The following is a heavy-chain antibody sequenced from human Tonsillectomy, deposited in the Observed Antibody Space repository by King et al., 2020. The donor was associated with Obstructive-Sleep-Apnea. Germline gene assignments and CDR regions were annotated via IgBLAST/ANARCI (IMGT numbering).Heavy chain of an antibody. CDR2: IHYSGSS. Sequence: VQLQESGPGLVKPSQTLSLTCTVSGGSISTGGYYWGWIRQHPGKGLEWIGYIHYSGSSYYNPSLKSRVTILVDTSKNQFALRLRSVTDADTAVYYCARAPNDYGDYYFDYWGQGTLVTVSS. D-gene: IGHD4-17*01. J-gene: IGHJ4*02. V-gene: IGHV4-31*03. CDR3: ARAPNDYGDYYFDY. CDR1: GGSISTGGYY.